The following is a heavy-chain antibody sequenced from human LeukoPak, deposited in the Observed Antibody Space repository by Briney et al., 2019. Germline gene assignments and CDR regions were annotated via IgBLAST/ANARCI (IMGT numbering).Heavy chain of an antibody. V-gene: IGHV3-21*01. Sequence: GGSLRLSCAASGFTFSRYWMHWVRQAPGKGLVWVSSITRSGSYIYYADSVKGRFTISRDNAKNSLYLQMNSLRAEDTAVYYCAGGQDYYDSSGYYYALDYWGQGTLVTVSS. J-gene: IGHJ4*02. D-gene: IGHD3-22*01. CDR3: AGGQDYYDSSGYYYALDY. CDR2: ITRSGSYI. CDR1: GFTFSRYW.